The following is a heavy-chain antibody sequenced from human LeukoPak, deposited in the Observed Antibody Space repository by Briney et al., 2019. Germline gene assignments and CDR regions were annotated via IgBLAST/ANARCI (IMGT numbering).Heavy chain of an antibody. Sequence: GGSLRLSCAASGFTFSTYGMYWVRQAPGKGLEWVAFIRYDESNEDYADSVKGRFSISRDNSKNTLYLQMTSLRAEDTAVYYCARDRSTMAYYYYYMDVWGKGTTVTVSS. CDR1: GFTFSTYG. CDR3: ARDRSTMAYYYYYMDV. V-gene: IGHV3-30*02. CDR2: IRYDESNE. J-gene: IGHJ6*03. D-gene: IGHD3-10*01.